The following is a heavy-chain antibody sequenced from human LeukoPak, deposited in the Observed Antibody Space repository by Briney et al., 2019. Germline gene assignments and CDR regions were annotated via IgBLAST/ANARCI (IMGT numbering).Heavy chain of an antibody. D-gene: IGHD1-26*01. J-gene: IGHJ4*02. CDR3: ARGLDNPRLSGSYPLYY. Sequence: SVKVSCKASGGTFSSYAISWVRQAPGQGLEWMGRIIPILGIANYAQKFQGRVTITADKSTSTAYMELSSLRSEDTAVYYCARGLDNPRLSGSYPLYYWGQGTLVTVSS. CDR2: IIPILGIA. CDR1: GGTFSSYA. V-gene: IGHV1-69*04.